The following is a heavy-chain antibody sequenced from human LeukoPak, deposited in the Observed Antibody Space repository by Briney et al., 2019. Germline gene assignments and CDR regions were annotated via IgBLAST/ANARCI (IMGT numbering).Heavy chain of an antibody. CDR3: AGNYYDSSGYYER. Sequence: GGSLRLSCAASGFTFSSYSMNWVRQAPGKGLEWVSYISSSSSTIYYADSVKGRFTISRDNAKNSLYLQMNSLRAEDTAVYYCAGNYYDSSGYYERWGQGTLVTVSS. CDR2: ISSSSSTI. CDR1: GFTFSSYS. V-gene: IGHV3-48*01. D-gene: IGHD3-22*01. J-gene: IGHJ4*02.